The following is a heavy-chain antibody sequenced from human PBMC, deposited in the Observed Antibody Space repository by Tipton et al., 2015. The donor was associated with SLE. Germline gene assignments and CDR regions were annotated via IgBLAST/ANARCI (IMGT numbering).Heavy chain of an antibody. CDR3: ASCTDAPYWYFDL. J-gene: IGHJ2*01. V-gene: IGHV4-39*07. D-gene: IGHD2-8*01. Sequence: TLSLTCTVSGGSISSSGYYWGWIRQPPGKGLEWIGSIYYTGSTYYNPSLKSRVTISVDTSKNQFSLKVRSLTAADTAVYYCASCTDAPYWYFDLWGRGTLVTVSS. CDR1: GGSISSSGYY. CDR2: IYYTGST.